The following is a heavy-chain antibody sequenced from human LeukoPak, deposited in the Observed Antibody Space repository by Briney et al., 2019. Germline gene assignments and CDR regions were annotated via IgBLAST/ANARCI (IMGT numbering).Heavy chain of an antibody. V-gene: IGHV4-38-2*02. CDR3: ARSEINDYIKY. CDR1: GYSISSGYD. D-gene: IGHD3-16*01. J-gene: IGHJ4*02. Sequence: SETLSLTCTVSGYSISSGYDWGWIRQAPGKRLEWLGSISQSGSTYDNPSLKGRVTLSVDTSKNQVSLKLSSVTAADTAVYYCARSEINDYIKYWGQGILVTVSS. CDR2: ISQSGST.